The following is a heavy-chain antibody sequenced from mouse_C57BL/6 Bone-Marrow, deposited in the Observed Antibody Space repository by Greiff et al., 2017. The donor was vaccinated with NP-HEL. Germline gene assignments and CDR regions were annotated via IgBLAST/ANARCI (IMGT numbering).Heavy chain of an antibody. CDR2: INPNNGGT. CDR1: GYTFTDYY. J-gene: IGHJ3*01. D-gene: IGHD2-4*01. V-gene: IGHV1-26*01. Sequence: EVQLQQSGPELVKPGASVKISCKASGYTFTDYYMNWVKQSHGKSLEWIGDINPNNGGTSYNQKFKGKATLTVDKSSSTAYMELRSLTSEDSAVYYCARAYDYPSGFAYWGRGTLVTVSA. CDR3: ARAYDYPSGFAY.